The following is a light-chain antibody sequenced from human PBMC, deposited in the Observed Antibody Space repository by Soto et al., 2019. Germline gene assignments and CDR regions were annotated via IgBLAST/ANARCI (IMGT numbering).Light chain of an antibody. Sequence: DGKITQSPSTVSASVGDRVTITCRASQSISSWLAWYQQKPGKAPKLLIYKASGLESGVPSRFSGSGSGTDFTLTISSLQPDDFATYYCQQYNSYSPLTFGGGTKVDI. V-gene: IGKV1-5*03. CDR2: KAS. CDR1: QSISSW. CDR3: QQYNSYSPLT. J-gene: IGKJ4*01.